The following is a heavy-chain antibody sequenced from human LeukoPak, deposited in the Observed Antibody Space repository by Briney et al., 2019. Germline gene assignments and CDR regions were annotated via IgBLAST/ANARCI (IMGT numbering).Heavy chain of an antibody. D-gene: IGHD1-26*01. CDR2: IWYDGSNK. V-gene: IGHV3-33*06. Sequence: PGRSLRLSCAAPGFTFSSYGMHWVRQAPGKGLEGVAVIWYDGSNKYYADSVKGRFTISRDNSKNTLYLQMNSLRAEDTAVYYCAKGYSGTPGLDYWGQGTLVTVSS. J-gene: IGHJ4*02. CDR3: AKGYSGTPGLDY. CDR1: GFTFSSYG.